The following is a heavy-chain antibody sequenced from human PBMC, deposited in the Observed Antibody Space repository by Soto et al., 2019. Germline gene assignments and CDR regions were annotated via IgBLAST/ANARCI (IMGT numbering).Heavy chain of an antibody. CDR3: AKDAEEREWLRLALYYYYMDV. Sequence: GGSLRLSCAASGFTFSSYWMSWVRQAPGKGLEWVANIKQDGSEKYYVDSVKGRFTISRDNAKNSLYLQMNSLRAEDTAVYYSAKDAEEREWLRLALYYYYMDVWGKGTTVTSP. CDR2: IKQDGSEK. V-gene: IGHV3-7*03. J-gene: IGHJ6*03. D-gene: IGHD5-12*01. CDR1: GFTFSSYW.